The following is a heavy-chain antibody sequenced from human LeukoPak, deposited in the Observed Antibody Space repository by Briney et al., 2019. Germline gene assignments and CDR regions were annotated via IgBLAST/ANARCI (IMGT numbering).Heavy chain of an antibody. CDR1: GGSIINSSYY. Sequence: SETLSLTCTVSGGSIINSSYYWGWIRQPPGKGLEWIGNIFYSGNTYYNVSLKSRVSISVDTSKNQFSLKVSSVTATDTAVYFCARRLFTNYFDYWGQGILVTVSS. J-gene: IGHJ4*02. CDR2: IFYSGNT. D-gene: IGHD2-2*01. V-gene: IGHV4-39*01. CDR3: ARRLFTNYFDY.